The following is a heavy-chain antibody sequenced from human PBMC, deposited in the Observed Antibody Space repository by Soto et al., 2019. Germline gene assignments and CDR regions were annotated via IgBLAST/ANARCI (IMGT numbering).Heavy chain of an antibody. Sequence: GASVKVSCKASGYTFTGYYMHWVRQAPGQGLEWMGWINPNSGGTNYAQKFQGWVTMTRDTSISTAYMELSRLRSDDTAVYYCARGAPAATGSYYYYGMDVWGQGTTVTVSS. V-gene: IGHV1-2*04. J-gene: IGHJ6*02. CDR3: ARGAPAATGSYYYYGMDV. CDR2: INPNSGGT. CDR1: GYTFTGYY. D-gene: IGHD2-2*01.